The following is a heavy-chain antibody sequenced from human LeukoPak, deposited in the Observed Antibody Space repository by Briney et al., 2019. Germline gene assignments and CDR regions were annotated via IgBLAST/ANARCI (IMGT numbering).Heavy chain of an antibody. Sequence: PSETLSLTCTVSGGSVSSGGYYWSWIRQHPGKGPEWIGYIFYSGSTHYNPSLKRRVTLSLDTSKNHFSLKLSSVTAADTAIYYCARVGGGHLGFAYWGQGTLVTVSS. CDR3: ARVGGGHLGFAY. J-gene: IGHJ4*02. D-gene: IGHD2-15*01. V-gene: IGHV4-31*03. CDR1: GGSVSSGGYY. CDR2: IFYSGST.